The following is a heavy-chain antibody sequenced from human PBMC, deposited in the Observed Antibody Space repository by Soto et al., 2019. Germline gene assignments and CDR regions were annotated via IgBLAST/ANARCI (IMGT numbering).Heavy chain of an antibody. D-gene: IGHD6-19*01. J-gene: IGHJ4*02. V-gene: IGHV1-69*02. CDR3: ARADSSGWYDY. CDR1: GGTFSSYT. Sequence: ASVKVSCKASGGTFSSYTISWVRQAPGQGLEWMGRIIPILGIANYAQKFQGRVTITADKSTSTAYMELSSLRSEDTAVYYCARADSSGWYDYWGQGTLVTVSS. CDR2: IIPILGIA.